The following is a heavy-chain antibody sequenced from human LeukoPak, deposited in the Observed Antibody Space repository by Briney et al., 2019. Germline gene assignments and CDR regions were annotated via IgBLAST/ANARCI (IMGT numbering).Heavy chain of an antibody. CDR1: GFYVSRNY. Sequence: GGSLRLSCAASGFYVSRNYMSWVRQAPGKGLEWISVIYSDGNTYYADSVKGRFTISRDNSKNTLYLEMNSLRAEDTAVYYCAKTSGFEAYYYYYGMDVWGQGTTVTVSS. D-gene: IGHD3-10*01. J-gene: IGHJ6*02. CDR3: AKTSGFEAYYYYYGMDV. V-gene: IGHV3-53*01. CDR2: IYSDGNT.